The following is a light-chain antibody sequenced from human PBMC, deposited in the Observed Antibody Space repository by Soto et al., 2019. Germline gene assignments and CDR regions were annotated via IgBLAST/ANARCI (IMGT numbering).Light chain of an antibody. CDR1: SSNIENNY. Sequence: QSVLTQPPSVSAAPGQKVTISCSGRSSNIENNYVSWYQQFPGTAPKLLIYDDEKRPSGIPDRFSGSKSGSSATLGITGLQTGDEADYYCGTWDSSLTGVVFGGGTKVTVL. CDR2: DDE. V-gene: IGLV1-51*01. CDR3: GTWDSSLTGVV. J-gene: IGLJ3*02.